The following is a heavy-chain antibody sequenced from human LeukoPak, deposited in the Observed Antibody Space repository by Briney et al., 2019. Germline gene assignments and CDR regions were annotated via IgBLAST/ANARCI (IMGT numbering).Heavy chain of an antibody. CDR3: ARRISTRRGETCSSTSCYFDY. J-gene: IGHJ4*02. CDR1: GFSISSGYF. CDR2: IFHSGIT. Sequence: SETLSLTCAVSGFSISSGYFWAWIRQSPGKGLELVGIIFHSGITYYNPSLKSRITISVDTSKNQFSLRLSSVTAADTAVYYCARRISTRRGETCSSTSCYFDYWGQGTLVTVSS. V-gene: IGHV4-38-2*01. D-gene: IGHD2-2*01.